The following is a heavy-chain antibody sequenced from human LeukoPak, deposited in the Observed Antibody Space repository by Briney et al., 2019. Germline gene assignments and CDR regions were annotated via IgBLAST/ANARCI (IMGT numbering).Heavy chain of an antibody. Sequence: ASVKVSCKASVYTFTPYFIHWVRQPPGQGLEGMGIINPTGGSTTYAQKFQGRVTVTRDMSTSTVYMELSSLTSEDTAVYYCARDRVIVGGTATYNFDHWGQGTLVTVSS. D-gene: IGHD1-14*01. CDR2: INPTGGST. V-gene: IGHV1-46*01. CDR1: VYTFTPYF. J-gene: IGHJ4*02. CDR3: ARDRVIVGGTATYNFDH.